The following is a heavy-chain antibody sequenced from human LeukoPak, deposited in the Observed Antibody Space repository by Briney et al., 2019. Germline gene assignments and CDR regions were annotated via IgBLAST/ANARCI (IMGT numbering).Heavy chain of an antibody. Sequence: ASVKVSCKTSGGTFSSYTTSWVRQAPGQGLEWMGGIIPIFGTPHYAQKFQDRVTITADASTSTAYMELSSLRSEDTAVYYCAKVPYDSSGYYVAGGDYWGQGTLVTVSS. CDR2: IIPIFGTP. J-gene: IGHJ4*02. CDR1: GGTFSSYT. D-gene: IGHD3-22*01. CDR3: AKVPYDSSGYYVAGGDY. V-gene: IGHV1-69*13.